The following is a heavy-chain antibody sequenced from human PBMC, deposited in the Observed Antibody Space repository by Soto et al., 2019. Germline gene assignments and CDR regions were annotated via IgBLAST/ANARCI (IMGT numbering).Heavy chain of an antibody. Sequence: ASVKVSCKASGYTFTGYYMHWVRQAPGQGLEWMGWINPNSGGTNYAQKFQGWVTMTRDTSISTAYMELSRLRSDDTAVYYCARQVTTEYYYGMDVWGQGTTVTVSS. J-gene: IGHJ6*02. CDR3: ARQVTTEYYYGMDV. CDR1: GYTFTGYY. D-gene: IGHD4-17*01. V-gene: IGHV1-2*04. CDR2: INPNSGGT.